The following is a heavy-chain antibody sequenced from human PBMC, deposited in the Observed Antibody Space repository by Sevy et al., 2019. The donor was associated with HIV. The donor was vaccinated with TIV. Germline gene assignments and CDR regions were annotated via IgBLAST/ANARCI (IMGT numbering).Heavy chain of an antibody. CDR2: ISADNGNT. V-gene: IGHV1-18*01. Sequence: ASVKVSCKASGYTFTSYGISWVRQAPGQRLEWMGWISADNGNTNCAQKLQGRVTMTTDTSKSTAYMELRSLRSDDTAVYYCVRDRGGSLAAGMDVWGQGTTVTVSS. D-gene: IGHD1-26*01. J-gene: IGHJ6*02. CDR1: GYTFTSYG. CDR3: VRDRGGSLAAGMDV.